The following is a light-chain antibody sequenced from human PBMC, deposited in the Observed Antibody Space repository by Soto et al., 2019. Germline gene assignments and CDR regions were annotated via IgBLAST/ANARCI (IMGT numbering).Light chain of an antibody. Sequence: QSALTQPPSASGTPGQRVTISCSGSSSNIGSNSVYWYQQLPGTAPKLLIYSNNQRPSGVPDRFSGSKSGTSASLAISGLRSEAGADYYCVAWDDSLSGYVFGTGTKVTVL. J-gene: IGLJ1*01. CDR2: SNN. CDR1: SSNIGSNS. CDR3: VAWDDSLSGYV. V-gene: IGLV1-47*02.